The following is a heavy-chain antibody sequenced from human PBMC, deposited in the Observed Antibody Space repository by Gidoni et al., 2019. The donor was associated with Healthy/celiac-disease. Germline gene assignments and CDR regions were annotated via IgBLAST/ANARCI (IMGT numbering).Heavy chain of an antibody. J-gene: IGHJ6*02. CDR3: AHSSGDQAYYYYGMDV. CDR2: IYWDDDK. V-gene: IGHV2-5*02. D-gene: IGHD4-17*01. Sequence: QITLKESGPTLVKPTQPLTLTCTFSGFSLSTSGVGVGWIRQPPGKALEWLALIYWDDDKRYSPSLKSRLTITKDTSKNQVVLTMTNMDPVDTATYYCAHSSGDQAYYYYGMDVWGQGTTVTVSS. CDR1: GFSLSTSGVG.